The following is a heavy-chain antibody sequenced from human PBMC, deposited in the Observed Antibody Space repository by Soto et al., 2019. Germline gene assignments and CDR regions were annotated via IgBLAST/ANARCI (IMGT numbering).Heavy chain of an antibody. CDR2: INPSGGST. Sequence: ASVKVSCKASGYTFTSYYMHWVRQAPGQGLEWMGIINPSGGSTSYAQKFQGRVTMTRDTSASTVYMELNSLRAEDTAVYYCAKPNEITMIVVVINPSFDYWGQGTLVTISS. CDR3: AKPNEITMIVVVINPSFDY. V-gene: IGHV1-46*01. CDR1: GYTFTSYY. D-gene: IGHD3-22*01. J-gene: IGHJ4*02.